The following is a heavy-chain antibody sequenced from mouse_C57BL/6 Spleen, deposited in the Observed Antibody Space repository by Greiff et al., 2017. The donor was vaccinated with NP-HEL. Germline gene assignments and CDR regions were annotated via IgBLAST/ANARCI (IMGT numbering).Heavy chain of an antibody. Sequence: DVQLQESGPGLAKPSQTLSLTCSVTGYSITSDYWNWIRKFPGNKLEYMGYISYSGSTYYNLSLKSRISITRDTSKNQYYLQLNSVTTEDTATYYCARSFDGYPAWFAYWGQGTLVTVSA. CDR3: ARSFDGYPAWFAY. V-gene: IGHV3-8*01. D-gene: IGHD2-3*01. J-gene: IGHJ3*01. CDR2: ISYSGST. CDR1: GYSITSDY.